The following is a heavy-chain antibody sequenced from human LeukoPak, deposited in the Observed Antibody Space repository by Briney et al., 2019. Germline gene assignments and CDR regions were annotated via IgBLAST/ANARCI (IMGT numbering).Heavy chain of an antibody. J-gene: IGHJ5*02. Sequence: GGSLRLSCAASGLTFNSYWMHWVRQAPGKGLVWVSRINSDGINTSYADSVKGRFTISRDNAKNTLNLQMNSLRAEDTAVYYCARDLGQYYDTSDNWFDPWGQGTLVTVSS. D-gene: IGHD3-22*01. CDR2: INSDGINT. CDR3: ARDLGQYYDTSDNWFDP. CDR1: GLTFNSYW. V-gene: IGHV3-74*01.